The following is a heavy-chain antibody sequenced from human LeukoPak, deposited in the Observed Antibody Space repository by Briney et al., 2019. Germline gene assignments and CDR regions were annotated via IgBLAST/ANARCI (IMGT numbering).Heavy chain of an antibody. CDR2: INHSGST. J-gene: IGHJ3*02. CDR3: ARVTLAFDI. V-gene: IGHV4-34*01. Sequence: PSETLSLTCAVYGGSFSGYYWSWIRQPPGKGLEWIGEINHSGSTYYNPSLKSRDTISEDTSKNQFSLKLNSVTAADTAVYYCARVTLAFDIWGQGTMVSVSS. CDR1: GGSFSGYY.